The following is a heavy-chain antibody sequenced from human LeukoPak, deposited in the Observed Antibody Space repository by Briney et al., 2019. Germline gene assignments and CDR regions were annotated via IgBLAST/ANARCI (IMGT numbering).Heavy chain of an antibody. D-gene: IGHD6-13*01. J-gene: IGHJ4*02. CDR2: ISGSGGST. Sequence: GGSLRLSCAASGFTFSSYAMSWVRQAPGKGLEWDSAISGSGGSTYYADSVKGRFTISRDNSKNTLYLQMNSLRAEDTAVYYCAKKESSSSWYDYFDYWGQGTLVTVSS. CDR1: GFTFSSYA. CDR3: AKKESSSSWYDYFDY. V-gene: IGHV3-23*01.